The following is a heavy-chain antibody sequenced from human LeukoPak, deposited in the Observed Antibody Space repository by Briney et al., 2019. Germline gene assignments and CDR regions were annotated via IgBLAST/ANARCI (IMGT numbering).Heavy chain of an antibody. J-gene: IGHJ3*02. Sequence: SETLSLTCTVSGGSISSYYWSWIRQPAGKGLEWIGRTYTSGSTNYNPSLKSRVTMSVDTSKNQFSLKLSSVTAADTAVYYCASLNIAVAGTQDAFDIWGQGTMVTVSS. V-gene: IGHV4-4*07. CDR1: GGSISSYY. CDR2: TYTSGST. D-gene: IGHD6-19*01. CDR3: ASLNIAVAGTQDAFDI.